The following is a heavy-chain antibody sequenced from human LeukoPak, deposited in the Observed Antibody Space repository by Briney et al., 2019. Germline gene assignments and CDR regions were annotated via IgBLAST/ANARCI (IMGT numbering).Heavy chain of an antibody. CDR1: VYTFTFYY. D-gene: IGHD3-3*01. J-gene: IGHJ4*02. CDR3: ARHNYYDFWSGYLGY. CDR2: INPNSGGT. Sequence: GASVTVSFKSSVYTFTFYYMHWVGQAPGQGLEWMGWINPNSGGTNYAQKFQGRVTMTRDTSISTAYMDLSRLRSDDTAVYYCARHNYYDFWSGYLGYWGQGTLVTVSS. V-gene: IGHV1-2*02.